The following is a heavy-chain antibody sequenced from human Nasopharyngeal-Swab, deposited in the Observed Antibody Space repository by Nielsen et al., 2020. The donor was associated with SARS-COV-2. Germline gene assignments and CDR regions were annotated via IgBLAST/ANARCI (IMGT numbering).Heavy chain of an antibody. V-gene: IGHV1-2*06. CDR2: INPNSGGT. J-gene: IGHJ4*02. CDR3: ARDQRGPLGSDY. Sequence: WVRQAPGQGLEWMGRINPNSGGTNYAQKFQGRVTMTRDTSISTACMELSRLRSDDTAVYYCARDQRGPLGSDYWGQGTLVTVSS. D-gene: IGHD2-15*01.